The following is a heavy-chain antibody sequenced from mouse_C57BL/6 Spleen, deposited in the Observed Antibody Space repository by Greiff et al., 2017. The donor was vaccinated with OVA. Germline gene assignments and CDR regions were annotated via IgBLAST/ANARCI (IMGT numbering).Heavy chain of an antibody. CDR1: GFSLTSYG. Sequence: VQRVESGPGLVQPSQSLSITCTVSGFSLTSYGVHWVRQSPGKGLEWLGVIWRGGSTDYNAAFMSRLSITKDNSKSQVFFKMNSLQADDTAIYYCAKNREDWGAMDYWGQGTSVTVSS. CDR3: AKNREDWGAMDY. CDR2: IWRGGST. J-gene: IGHJ4*01. V-gene: IGHV2-5*01. D-gene: IGHD4-1*01.